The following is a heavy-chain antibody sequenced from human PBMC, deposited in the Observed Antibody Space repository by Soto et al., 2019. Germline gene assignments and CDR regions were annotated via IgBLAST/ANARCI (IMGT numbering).Heavy chain of an antibody. CDR3: ARDPPISGSLRGTPLMDA. Sequence: VELVQSGAEVKKAGASVKVSCKASGYSFTSHGISWVRRAPRQGLEWMGWISAYNGEITYAQRFQDRVTMTTDASTSTAYMELRSLRSDDTATYYCARDPPISGSLRGTPLMDAWGQGTTVTVSS. V-gene: IGHV1-18*04. CDR2: ISAYNGEI. D-gene: IGHD1-20*01. J-gene: IGHJ6*02. CDR1: GYSFTSHG.